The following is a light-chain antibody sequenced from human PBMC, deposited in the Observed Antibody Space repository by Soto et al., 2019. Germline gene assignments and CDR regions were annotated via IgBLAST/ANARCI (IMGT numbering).Light chain of an antibody. Sequence: PGARASLFCRASQSVSSSYLAWYQQRPGQAPRLLIYGASTRATGVPDRFSGRGSGTDFTLTISRLEPEDFAVYYCQQYGGSPYTFGQGTKLEI. CDR1: QSVSSSY. CDR3: QQYGGSPYT. V-gene: IGKV3-20*01. CDR2: GAS. J-gene: IGKJ2*01.